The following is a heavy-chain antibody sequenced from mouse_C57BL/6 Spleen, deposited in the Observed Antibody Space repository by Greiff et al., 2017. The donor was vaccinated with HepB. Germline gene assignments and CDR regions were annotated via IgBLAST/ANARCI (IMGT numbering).Heavy chain of an antibody. Sequence: QVQLQQSGAELVRPGASVKLSCKASGYTFTDYYINWVKQRPGQGLEWIARIYPGSGNTYYNEKFKGKATLTAEKSSSTAYMQLSSLTSEDSAVYFCASEELRYNYFDYWGQGTTLTVSS. J-gene: IGHJ2*01. CDR1: GYTFTDYY. V-gene: IGHV1-76*01. CDR3: ASEELRYNYFDY. CDR2: IYPGSGNT. D-gene: IGHD1-1*01.